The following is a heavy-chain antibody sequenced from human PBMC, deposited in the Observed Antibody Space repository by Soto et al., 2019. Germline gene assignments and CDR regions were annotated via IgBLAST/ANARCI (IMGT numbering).Heavy chain of an antibody. CDR2: ISYDGSNK. CDR1: GFAFSSYA. Sequence: GGSLRLSCAASGFAFSSYAMHWVRQAPGKGLEWVAVISYDGSNKYYADSVKGRFTISRDNSKNTLYLQMNSLRAEDTAVYYCARFLRATVTPGVGYYYYGMDVGGQGTTVTVPS. D-gene: IGHD4-17*01. CDR3: ARFLRATVTPGVGYYYYGMDV. J-gene: IGHJ6*02. V-gene: IGHV3-30-3*01.